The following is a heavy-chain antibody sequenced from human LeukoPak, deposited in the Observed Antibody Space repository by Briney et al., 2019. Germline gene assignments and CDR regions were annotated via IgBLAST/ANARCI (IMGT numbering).Heavy chain of an antibody. CDR1: GFTFSDYD. V-gene: IGHV3-13*01. CDR3: ARVAKERVGGVYYFDY. D-gene: IGHD1-1*01. J-gene: IGHJ4*02. Sequence: GGSLRPSCAASGFTFSDYDMRWVRQATGKGLEWVSAIGTAGDTYYTGSVKGRFTISRENAKNSLYLQMNSLRAGDTAVYYCARVAKERVGGVYYFDYWGQGTLVTVSS. CDR2: IGTAGDT.